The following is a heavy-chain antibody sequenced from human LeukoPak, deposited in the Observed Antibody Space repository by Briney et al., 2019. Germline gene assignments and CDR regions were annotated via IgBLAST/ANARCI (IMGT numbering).Heavy chain of an antibody. Sequence: AGSLRLSCAASGFTFSSYSKNWVRQAPGKGLEWVSSISSSSSYIYYADSVKGRFTISRDNAKNTLYLQMNSLRTEDTTTYHCAKPYSRRWWYFDYCRQATLVTVSS. CDR1: GFTFSSYS. CDR2: ISSSSSYI. V-gene: IGHV3-21*01. CDR3: AKPYSRRWWYFDY. D-gene: IGHD6-13*01. J-gene: IGHJ4*02.